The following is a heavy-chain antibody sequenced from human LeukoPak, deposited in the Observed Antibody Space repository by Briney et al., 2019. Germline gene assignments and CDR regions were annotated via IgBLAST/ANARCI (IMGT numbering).Heavy chain of an antibody. CDR2: INPNSGDT. CDR1: GYTFTGYY. CDR3: ARALVPATHGLSS. J-gene: IGHJ5*02. V-gene: IGHV1-2*02. Sequence: ASVTVSCKASGYTFTGYYMHWVRQAPGQGLEWMGWINPNSGDTKYAQKFQGRVTMTRDTSISTAYMDLSRLTSDDTAVYYCARALVPATHGLSSWGQGTLVTVSS. D-gene: IGHD2-2*01.